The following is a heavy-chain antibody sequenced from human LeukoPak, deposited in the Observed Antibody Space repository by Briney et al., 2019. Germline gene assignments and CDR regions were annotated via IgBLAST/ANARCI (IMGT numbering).Heavy chain of an antibody. D-gene: IGHD1-26*01. J-gene: IGHJ4*02. Sequence: GGSLRLSCEVSDSALTVNNGWRTWVRQTPGKGREWVGRIRPKSNGGTSDYATPVTGRFTISRDDSKKIVYLQMNSLKGEDTAVYFCNTRLYSGTNPHFDYWGQGTLVTVSP. CDR1: ALTVNNGW. CDR3: NTRLYSGTNPHFDY. CDR2: IRPKSNGGTS. V-gene: IGHV3-15*01.